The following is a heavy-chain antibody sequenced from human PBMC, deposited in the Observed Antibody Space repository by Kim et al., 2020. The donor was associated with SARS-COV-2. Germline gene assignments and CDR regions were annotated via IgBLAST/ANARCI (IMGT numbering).Heavy chain of an antibody. J-gene: IGHJ4*02. D-gene: IGHD3-10*01. V-gene: IGHV3-7*01. Sequence: YYVESVMGRFTISRENAKKSLYLQMNSLRAEDTAVYFCVRPVSSGSGSYWGQGTLVTVSS. CDR3: VRPVSSGSGSY.